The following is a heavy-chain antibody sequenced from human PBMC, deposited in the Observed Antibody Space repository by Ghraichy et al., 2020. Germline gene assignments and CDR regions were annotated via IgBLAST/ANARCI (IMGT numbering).Heavy chain of an antibody. D-gene: IGHD1-7*01. CDR2: ISGSGDST. CDR1: GFTFSSYA. CDR3: AAHWNSILSY. V-gene: IGHV3-23*01. Sequence: GGSLRLSCAASGFTFSSYAMSWVRQAPGEGLEWVSAISGSGDSTYYADSVKGRFTISRDNSKSTLYLQMNSLRAEDTAVYYCAAHWNSILSYWGQGTLVTVSS. J-gene: IGHJ4*02.